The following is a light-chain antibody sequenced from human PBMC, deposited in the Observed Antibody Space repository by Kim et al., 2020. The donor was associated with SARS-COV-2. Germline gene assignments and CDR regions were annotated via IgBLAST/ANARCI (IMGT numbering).Light chain of an antibody. J-gene: IGKJ2*01. CDR2: GAS. CDR1: QSVGSKY. CDR3: QQFVNPPSRYT. V-gene: IGKV3-20*01. Sequence: PREGATRSCRASQSVGSKYLAWYQQKPGPAPRLLIYGASSRGTGIPDRVRGGASGADFTLTIRRLEPEGFAVYYCQQFVNPPSRYTFGQGTKLEI.